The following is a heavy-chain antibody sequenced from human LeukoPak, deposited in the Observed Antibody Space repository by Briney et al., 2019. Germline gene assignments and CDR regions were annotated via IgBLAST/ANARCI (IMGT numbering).Heavy chain of an antibody. D-gene: IGHD3-9*01. CDR1: GFTFSSYA. J-gene: IGHJ4*02. CDR3: AKEPYYDTYYFDY. V-gene: IGHV3-23*01. Sequence: GGSLRLSCAASGFTFSSYAVSWVRQAPGKGREWVSAISGSGGSTYYADSVKGRFTISRDNSKNTLYLQMNSLRAEDTAVYYCAKEPYYDTYYFDYWGQGTLVTVSS. CDR2: ISGSGGST.